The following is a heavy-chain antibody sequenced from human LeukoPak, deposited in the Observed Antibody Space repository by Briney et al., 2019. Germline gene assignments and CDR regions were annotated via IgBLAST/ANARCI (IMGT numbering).Heavy chain of an antibody. D-gene: IGHD2-2*01. V-gene: IGHV3-23*01. J-gene: IGHJ4*02. CDR2: ISGSGGST. CDR1: GFTFSSYE. Sequence: GGSLRLSCAASGFTFSSYEMNWVRQAPGKGLEWVSAISGSGGSTYYADSVKGRFTISRDNSKNTLYLQMNSLRAEDPAVYYCAKDAPVNIVVVPAANSWGQGTLVTVSS. CDR3: AKDAPVNIVVVPAANS.